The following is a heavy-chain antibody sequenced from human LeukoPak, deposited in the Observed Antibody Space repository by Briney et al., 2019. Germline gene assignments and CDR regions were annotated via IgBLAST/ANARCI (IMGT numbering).Heavy chain of an antibody. J-gene: IGHJ3*02. V-gene: IGHV3-15*01. CDR2: IKSKTDGGTT. CDR1: GFTFSSYS. Sequence: KPGGSLRLSCAASGFTFSSYSMNWVRQAPGKGLEWVGRIKSKTDGGTTDYAAPVKGRFTISRDDSKNTLYLQMNSLKTEDTAVYYCTTEYYYDSSGDYAFDIWGQGTMVTVSS. D-gene: IGHD3-22*01. CDR3: TTEYYYDSSGDYAFDI.